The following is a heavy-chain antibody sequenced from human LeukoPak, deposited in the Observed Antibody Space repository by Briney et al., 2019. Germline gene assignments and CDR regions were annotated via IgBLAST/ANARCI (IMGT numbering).Heavy chain of an antibody. D-gene: IGHD1-7*01. CDR2: IKSKTDGGTT. CDR1: GFTFSSYS. Sequence: TTGGSLRLSCAASGFTFSSYSMNWVRQAPGKGLEWVGRIKSKTDGGTTDYAAPVKGRFTISRDDSKNTLYLQMNSLKTEDTAVYYCTTETRGGPDYWGQGTLVTVSS. J-gene: IGHJ4*02. V-gene: IGHV3-15*01. CDR3: TTETRGGPDY.